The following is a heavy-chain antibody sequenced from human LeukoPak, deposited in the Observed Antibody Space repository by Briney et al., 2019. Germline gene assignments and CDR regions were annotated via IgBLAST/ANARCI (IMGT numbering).Heavy chain of an antibody. Sequence: ETLSLTCAVYGESLNSYYWSWIRQPPGKGLEWIGEIYESGSTEYNPSLKRRVTISMGPSKQQFSLSLTSVTAADTAVYYCAGGAWATRLGSWGLGTPVIVSS. V-gene: IGHV4-34*01. J-gene: IGHJ4*02. D-gene: IGHD2-15*01. CDR3: AGGAWATRLGS. CDR2: IYESGST. CDR1: GESLNSYY.